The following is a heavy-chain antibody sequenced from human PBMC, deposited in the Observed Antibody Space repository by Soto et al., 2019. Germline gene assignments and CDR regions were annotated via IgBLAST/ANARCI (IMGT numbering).Heavy chain of an antibody. CDR3: ALSIQHLLDY. V-gene: IGHV3-48*03. CDR2: ISSSGSTI. Sequence: LRLSCAASGFTFSSYEMNWVRQAPGKGLEWVSYISSSGSTIYYADSVKGRFTISRGNAKNSLYLQMNSLRAEDTAVYYCALSIQHLLDYWGQGTLVTVSS. D-gene: IGHD2-2*01. J-gene: IGHJ4*02. CDR1: GFTFSSYE.